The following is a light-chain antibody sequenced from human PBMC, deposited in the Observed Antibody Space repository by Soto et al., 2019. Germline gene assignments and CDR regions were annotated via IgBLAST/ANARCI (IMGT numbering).Light chain of an antibody. CDR1: SSDVGGYNY. J-gene: IGLJ2*01. V-gene: IGLV2-8*01. CDR3: SSYAGGNNLV. CDR2: EVS. Sequence: QSVLTQPPSASGSPGQSVTISCTGTSSDVGGYNYVSWYQQHPGKAPKLMIYEVSKRPSGLPDLFSGSKSGNTASLTVSGLQAKDGDHYYCSSYAGGNNLVFGGGTKLTVL.